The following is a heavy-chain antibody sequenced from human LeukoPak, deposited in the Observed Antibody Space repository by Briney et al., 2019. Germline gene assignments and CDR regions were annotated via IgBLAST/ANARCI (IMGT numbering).Heavy chain of an antibody. Sequence: GESLKISCKGSGYSFPNYWIGWVRQMPGKGLEWIGIVYPATSDTTYSPSFQGQVTISADKSSSTAYLQWSSLKASDTAIYYCARPKTLGGYNYEFEFWXXGTLVTVSS. CDR3: ARPKTLGGYNYEFEF. J-gene: IGHJ4*02. D-gene: IGHD5-18*01. V-gene: IGHV5-51*01. CDR2: VYPATSDT. CDR1: GYSFPNYW.